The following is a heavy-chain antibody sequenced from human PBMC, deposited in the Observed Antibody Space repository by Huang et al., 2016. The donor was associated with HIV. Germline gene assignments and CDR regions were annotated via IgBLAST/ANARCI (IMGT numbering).Heavy chain of an antibody. J-gene: IGHJ4*02. CDR1: GFSITTDGAG. Sequence: QITLKESGPTLVKPTQTLTLTCTFSGFSITTDGAGVGWIRQPPGKALEWLALIFWDDDKRYSPSLKNRLSITQDTSRNQVVRTMTNMDPVDTATYFCAHRQTYDFWSGSFDSWGQGTLVTVSS. CDR2: IFWDDDK. V-gene: IGHV2-5*02. D-gene: IGHD3-3*01. CDR3: AHRQTYDFWSGSFDS.